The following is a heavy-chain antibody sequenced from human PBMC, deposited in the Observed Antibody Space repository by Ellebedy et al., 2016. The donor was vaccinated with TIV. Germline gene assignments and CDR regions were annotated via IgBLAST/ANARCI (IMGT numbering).Heavy chain of an antibody. CDR3: ATLSGNYSRGAFDI. Sequence: SETLSLTCTVSGGSISSGNYYWSWVRQHPGKGLEWLGYIYESGSTYYNPSLKSRVTMSIDTSKNQFSLELSSVTAADAAVYYCATLSGNYSRGAFDIWGQGTIVTVSS. CDR1: GGSISSGNYY. V-gene: IGHV4-31*03. D-gene: IGHD1-26*01. J-gene: IGHJ3*02. CDR2: IYESGST.